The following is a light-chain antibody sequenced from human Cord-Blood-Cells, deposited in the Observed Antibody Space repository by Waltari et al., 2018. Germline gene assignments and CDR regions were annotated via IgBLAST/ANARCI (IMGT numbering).Light chain of an antibody. CDR2: EDN. CDR1: SGSIASNY. V-gene: IGLV6-57*02. CDR3: QSYDSSNVV. Sequence: NFMLTQPHSVSESPGNTVTISCTGSSGSIASNYVQWYQQRPGSAPTTLIYEDNQGPSGVPDRFSGSIDSSSNSASLTISGLKTEDEADYYCQSYDSSNVVFGGGTKLTVL. J-gene: IGLJ2*01.